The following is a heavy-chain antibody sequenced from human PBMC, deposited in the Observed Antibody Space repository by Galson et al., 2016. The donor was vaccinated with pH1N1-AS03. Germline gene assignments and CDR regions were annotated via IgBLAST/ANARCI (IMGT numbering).Heavy chain of an antibody. J-gene: IGHJ4*02. Sequence: SLRLSCAACGFPFGDYWGTWVRQAPGKGLEWVATTSKDGSETYYVDSVKGRFTISRDNPKNSLYLQVNNLGAADTAIYYCTRLGPSSVFAFWGQGALVTVSS. V-gene: IGHV3-7*01. CDR3: TRLGPSSVFAF. CDR1: GFPFGDYW. D-gene: IGHD1-26*01. CDR2: TSKDGSET.